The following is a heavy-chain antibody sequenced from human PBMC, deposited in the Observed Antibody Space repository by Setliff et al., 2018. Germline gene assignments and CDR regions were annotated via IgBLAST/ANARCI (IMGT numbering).Heavy chain of an antibody. J-gene: IGHJ4*02. CDR1: GYTFTGYY. Sequence: ASVKVSCKASGYTFTGYYMHWVRQAPGQGLEWMGWINPNSGGTNYAQKFQGWVNMTRDTSISTAYMELSRLRSDDTAVYYCARGAGGIWQWGYYFDYWGQGTLVTVSS. CDR3: ARGAGGIWQWGYYFDY. V-gene: IGHV1-2*04. D-gene: IGHD6-19*01. CDR2: INPNSGGT.